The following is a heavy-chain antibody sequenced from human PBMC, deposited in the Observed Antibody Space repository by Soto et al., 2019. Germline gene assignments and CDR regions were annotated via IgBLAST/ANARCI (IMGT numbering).Heavy chain of an antibody. CDR1: GGSISSGGYY. Sequence: SETLSLTCTVSGGSISSGGYYWSWIRQHPGKGLEWIGYIYYSGSTYYNPSLKSRVTISVDTSKNQFSLKLSSVTAADTAVYYCARGLSGRYDFWSGYSDYYYYYMDVWGKGTTVTVSS. J-gene: IGHJ6*03. CDR3: ARGLSGRYDFWSGYSDYYYYYMDV. D-gene: IGHD3-3*01. V-gene: IGHV4-31*03. CDR2: IYYSGST.